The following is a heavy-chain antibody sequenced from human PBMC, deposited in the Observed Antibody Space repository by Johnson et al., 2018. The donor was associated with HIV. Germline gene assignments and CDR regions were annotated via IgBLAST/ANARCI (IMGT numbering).Heavy chain of an antibody. CDR2: ISSNGGST. CDR1: GFTFSHNA. CDR3: SRGWVTGPFDAFDI. J-gene: IGHJ3*02. Sequence: MLLVESGGGLVQPGGSLRLSCAASGFTFSHNAMPWVRQGPGKGLEYVSAISSNGGSTFYANSVKGRFTISRDNSKKPLYLQLGSLRTDDMAVYSCSRGWVTGPFDAFDIWGQGTTVTVSS. D-gene: IGHD1-14*01. V-gene: IGHV3-64*01.